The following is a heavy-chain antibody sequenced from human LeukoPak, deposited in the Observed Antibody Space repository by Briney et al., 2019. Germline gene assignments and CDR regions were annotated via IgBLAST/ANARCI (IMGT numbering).Heavy chain of an antibody. CDR3: AIWIAARQIHHYYYMDV. CDR1: GFTFSSYS. Sequence: GGSLRLSCAASGFTFSSYSMNWVGQAPGKGLERGSYISSGSSTIYYADSVKGGFTISRDNAKKSLYLQINSLRAEATPVNYLAIWIAARQIHHYYYMDVWGKGTTVPVSS. J-gene: IGHJ6*03. V-gene: IGHV3-48*01. CDR2: ISSGSSTI. D-gene: IGHD6-6*01.